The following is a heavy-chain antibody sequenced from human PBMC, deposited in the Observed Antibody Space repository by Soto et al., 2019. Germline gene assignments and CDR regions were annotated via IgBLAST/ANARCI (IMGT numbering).Heavy chain of an antibody. CDR2: ISDSGDST. Sequence: QPGGSLRLSCAASGFTFSSYGMSWVRQAPGKGLEWVSGISDSGDSTYHADSVKGRFTISRDNSKNTLYLQMSSLRAEDTAVYYCAKPHVTYYYYGVDVWGQGTTVTVSS. CDR3: AKPHVTYYYYGVDV. J-gene: IGHJ6*02. D-gene: IGHD3-10*01. CDR1: GFTFSSYG. V-gene: IGHV3-23*01.